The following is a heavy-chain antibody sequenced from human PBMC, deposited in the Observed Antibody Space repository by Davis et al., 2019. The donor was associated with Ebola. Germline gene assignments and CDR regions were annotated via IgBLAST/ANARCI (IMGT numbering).Heavy chain of an antibody. J-gene: IGHJ6*02. CDR2: INPNSGGT. CDR3: ARGGTDYYYGMDV. V-gene: IGHV1-2*04. D-gene: IGHD1-1*01. CDR1: GYTFTGSY. Sequence: SVPVPCQASGYTFTGSYMHPVRQAPGQGLEWMGWINPNSGGTNYAQKFQGWVTMTRDTSISTAYMELSRLRSDDTAVYYWARGGTDYYYGMDVWGQGTTVTVSS.